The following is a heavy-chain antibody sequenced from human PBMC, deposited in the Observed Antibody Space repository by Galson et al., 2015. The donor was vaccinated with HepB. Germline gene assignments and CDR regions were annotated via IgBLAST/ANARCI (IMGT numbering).Heavy chain of an antibody. CDR2: TYYRSKWYI. CDR3: AYGSDV. V-gene: IGHV6-1*01. Sequence: CAISGDSVSSNHAVWNWIRQSPSRGLEWLGRTYYRSKWYIDYATSVRGRITINPDTSRNRFSLHLSSVTPEDTAVYYCAYGSDVWGQGTTVIVSS. CDR1: GDSVSSNHAV. J-gene: IGHJ6*02.